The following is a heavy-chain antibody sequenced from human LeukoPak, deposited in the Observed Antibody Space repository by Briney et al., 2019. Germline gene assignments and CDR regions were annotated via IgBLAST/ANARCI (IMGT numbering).Heavy chain of an antibody. V-gene: IGHV3-30-3*01. CDR3: ATDGMTNGYYYMDV. D-gene: IGHD4-11*01. Sequence: SGGSLRLSCAASGFTFSSYAMHWVRQAPGKGLEWVAVISYDGSNKYYADSVKGRFTISRDNSKNTLYLQMNSLRAEDTAVYYCATDGMTNGYYYMDVWGKGTTVTVSS. J-gene: IGHJ6*03. CDR2: ISYDGSNK. CDR1: GFTFSSYA.